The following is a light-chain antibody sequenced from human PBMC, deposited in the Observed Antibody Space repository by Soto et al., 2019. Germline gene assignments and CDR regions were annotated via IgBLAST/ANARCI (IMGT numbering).Light chain of an antibody. J-gene: IGLJ1*01. CDR3: CTYAGCSTRYV. V-gene: IGLV2-23*02. CDR1: SSDVGSYNL. CDR2: EVS. Sequence: QSVLTQPASVSGSPGQAITISCTGTSSDVGSYNLVSWYQQHPGKAPKLMIYEVSKRPSGVSNRSSCSTSGNTASLTSYRLQAEDEVHYFCCTYAGCSTRYVFGTGPTVT.